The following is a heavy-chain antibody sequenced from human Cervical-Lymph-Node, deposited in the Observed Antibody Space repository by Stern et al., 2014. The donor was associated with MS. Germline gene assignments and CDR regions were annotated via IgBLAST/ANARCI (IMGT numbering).Heavy chain of an antibody. D-gene: IGHD6-6*01. V-gene: IGHV1-69*01. Sequence: VQLVESGAEVMKPGSSVKVSCKASGGTFSSYAISWVRQAPGQGLEWMGGIIPIFGTANYAQKFQGGVTITADESTITAYMELSSLRSEDTAVYYCARDPLSARTTYYYYGMDVWGQGTTVTVSS. CDR3: ARDPLSARTTYYYYGMDV. J-gene: IGHJ6*02. CDR2: IIPIFGTA. CDR1: GGTFSSYA.